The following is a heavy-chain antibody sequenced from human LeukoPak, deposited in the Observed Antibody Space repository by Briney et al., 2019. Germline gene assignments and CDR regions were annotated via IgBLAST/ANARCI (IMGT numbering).Heavy chain of an antibody. V-gene: IGHV3-23*01. CDR2: ISGSGGST. J-gene: IGHJ4*02. Sequence: PGGSLRLSCAASGFTFSSYAMSWVRQAPGKGLEWVSAISGSGGSTYYADSVKGRFTISRGNSKNTLYLQMNSLRAEDTAVYYCATTPYYYGSGIAYWGQGTLVTVSS. CDR1: GFTFSSYA. D-gene: IGHD3-10*01. CDR3: ATTPYYYGSGIAY.